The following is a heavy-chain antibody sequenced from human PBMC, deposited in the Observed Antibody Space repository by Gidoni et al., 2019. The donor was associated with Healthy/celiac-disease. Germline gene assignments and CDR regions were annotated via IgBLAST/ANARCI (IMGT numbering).Heavy chain of an antibody. V-gene: IGHV5-51*01. J-gene: IGHJ6*03. CDR3: ARHGYYDFWSGSSDYYYYMDV. CDR2: IYPGDSDT. Sequence: EVHLLQSGAEGKTPGKSLTISGKGSGYSCTSYWIGRVRQMPGKGLEWMGIIYPGDSDTSYIPSFPGQVPISADKSISTAYLQWSSLKASDTAMYYCARHGYYDFWSGSSDYYYYMDVWGKGTTVTVSS. CDR1: GYSCTSYW. D-gene: IGHD3-3*01.